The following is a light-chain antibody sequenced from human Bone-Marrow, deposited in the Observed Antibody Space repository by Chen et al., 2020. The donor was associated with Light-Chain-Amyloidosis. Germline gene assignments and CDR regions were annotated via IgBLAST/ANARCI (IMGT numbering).Light chain of an antibody. V-gene: IGLV3-19*01. CDR2: GTN. J-gene: IGLJ2*01. CDR1: SLRSYY. Sequence: SSELTQAHAVSVALGQTVRNTCQGDSLRSYYASWYQQKPGQAPVLVIYGTNNRPSGIPDRFSGASSGTTASLPITGAQAEHEADYYCDSRDSSDHHLVFGGGTKLNVL. CDR3: DSRDSSDHHLV.